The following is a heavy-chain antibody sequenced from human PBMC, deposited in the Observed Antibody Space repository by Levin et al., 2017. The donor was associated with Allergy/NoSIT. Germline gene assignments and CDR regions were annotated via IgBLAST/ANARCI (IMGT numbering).Heavy chain of an antibody. J-gene: IGHJ3*02. CDR1: GFSFSSYS. V-gene: IGHV3-21*01. CDR2: ISSSSSYI. D-gene: IGHD3-22*01. Sequence: GGSLRLSCAASGFSFSSYSMNWVRQAPGKGLEWVSSISSSSSYIYYADSVKGRFTISRDNAKNSLYLQMNSLRAEDTAVYYCARDRGYYDSSGYYQVPDDAFDIWGQGTMVTVSS. CDR3: ARDRGYYDSSGYYQVPDDAFDI.